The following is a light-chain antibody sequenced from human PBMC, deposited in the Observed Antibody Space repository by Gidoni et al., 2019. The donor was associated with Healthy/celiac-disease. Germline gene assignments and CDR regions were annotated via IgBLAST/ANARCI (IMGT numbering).Light chain of an antibody. CDR2: EVS. Sequence: QSALTQPASVSGSPGQSITISCTGTSSYVGGYNYVSWYQQHPGKAPKLMIYEVSNRPSGVSKRFSGSKSGNTASLTISGLQAEDEADYYCSSYTSSSPIVVFGGGTKLTVL. CDR3: SSYTSSSPIVV. CDR1: SSYVGGYNY. J-gene: IGLJ2*01. V-gene: IGLV2-14*01.